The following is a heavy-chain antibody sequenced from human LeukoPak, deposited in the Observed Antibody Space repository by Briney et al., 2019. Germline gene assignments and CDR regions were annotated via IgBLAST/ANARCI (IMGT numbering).Heavy chain of an antibody. CDR2: IYHSATT. CDR1: AGSLRSDH. V-gene: IGHV4-59*08. CDR3: ARTLGMTGVGGWNYYFDY. Sequence: PSETLSLTCTVSAGSLRSDHWSWIRQPPGKGLEWIGYIYHSATTNYNPSLESRVTLSLDTSKNQFPLGLTSVTAADTAIYYFARTLGMTGVGGWNYYFDYWGQGSLVTVSS. D-gene: IGHD6-19*01. J-gene: IGHJ4*02.